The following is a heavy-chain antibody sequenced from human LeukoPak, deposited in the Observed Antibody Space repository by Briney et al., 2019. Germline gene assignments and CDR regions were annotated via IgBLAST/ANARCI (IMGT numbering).Heavy chain of an antibody. CDR1: GVSMSSGTYY. D-gene: IGHD3-10*01. Sequence: SQTLSLTCTVSGVSMSSGTYYWSWIRQPAGKGLEWIGRMYTTVSSNYNPSLKSRVSISLDTSINQFYLKLTSVTAADTAVYYCARARYYSEREIDCWGQGTLVTVSS. V-gene: IGHV4-61*02. CDR3: ARARYYSEREIDC. CDR2: MYTTVSS. J-gene: IGHJ4*02.